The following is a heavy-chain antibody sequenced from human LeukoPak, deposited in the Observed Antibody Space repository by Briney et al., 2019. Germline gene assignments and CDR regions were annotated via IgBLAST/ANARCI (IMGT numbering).Heavy chain of an antibody. V-gene: IGHV3-7*03. CDR1: GFTFSTYW. Sequence: PGGSLRLSCAASGFTFSTYWMSWVRRAPGKGLEWVANIKHDGSAKYYVDSVKGRFTISRDNANISLYLQMNSLRAEDTAVYYCAKTRPLDSSSWSHGDYWGQGTLVTVSS. CDR2: IKHDGSAK. D-gene: IGHD6-13*01. J-gene: IGHJ4*02. CDR3: AKTRPLDSSSWSHGDY.